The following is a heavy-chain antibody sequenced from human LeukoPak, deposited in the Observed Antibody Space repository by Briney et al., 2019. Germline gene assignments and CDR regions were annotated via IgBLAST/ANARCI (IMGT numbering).Heavy chain of an antibody. CDR2: IYTSGST. J-gene: IGHJ3*02. D-gene: IGHD1-26*01. CDR3: ARVGAIAPGAFDI. Sequence: SETLSLTCTVSGGSISSYYWCWIRQPAGKGLEWVGRIYTSGSTNYNPSLKSRVTMSVDTSKNQFSLKLSSVTAADTAVYYCARVGAIAPGAFDIWGQGTMVTVSS. CDR1: GGSISSYY. V-gene: IGHV4-4*07.